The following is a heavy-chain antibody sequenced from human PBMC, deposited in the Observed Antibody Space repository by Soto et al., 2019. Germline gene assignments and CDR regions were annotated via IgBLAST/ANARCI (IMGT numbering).Heavy chain of an antibody. CDR3: AKDRGGDCPDNSCYFGADY. D-gene: IGHD2-2*01. CDR2: ISDTGSSH. V-gene: IGHV3-30*18. CDR1: GFTFSSYG. Sequence: VGSLRLSCVGSGFTFSSYGMHWVRQAPGKGLECVAVISDTGSSHYYAASVEGRFTISRENSKNTLSLHMDRLRVEDTAVYYCAKDRGGDCPDNSCYFGADYWGQGTPVTVSS. J-gene: IGHJ4*02.